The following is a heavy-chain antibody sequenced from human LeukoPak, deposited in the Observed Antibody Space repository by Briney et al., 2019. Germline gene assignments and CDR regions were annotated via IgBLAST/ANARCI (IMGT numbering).Heavy chain of an antibody. CDR2: ISSSSSYI. Sequence: GGSLRLSCAASGFTFSSYSMNWVRQAPGKGLEWVSSISSSSSYIYYADSVKGRFTISRDNSKNTLYLQMNSLRAEDTAVYYCAKIPVIDYWGQGTLVTVSS. CDR1: GFTFSSYS. D-gene: IGHD4-17*01. J-gene: IGHJ4*02. CDR3: AKIPVIDY. V-gene: IGHV3-21*04.